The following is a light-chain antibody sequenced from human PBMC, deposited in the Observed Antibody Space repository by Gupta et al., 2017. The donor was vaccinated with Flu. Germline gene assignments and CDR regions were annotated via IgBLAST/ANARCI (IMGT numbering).Light chain of an antibody. V-gene: IGKV3-15*01. CDR2: GAS. J-gene: IGKJ2*01. CDR1: QSVGTK. Sequence: PATLSVSPGESATLSCRATQSVGTKIAWYQQKAGQTPRLLMSGASTRATGIAARFSGTGSGTEFTLTISSLQPEDFAVYYCQQDNNWPQTFGQGTKLEIK. CDR3: QQDNNWPQT.